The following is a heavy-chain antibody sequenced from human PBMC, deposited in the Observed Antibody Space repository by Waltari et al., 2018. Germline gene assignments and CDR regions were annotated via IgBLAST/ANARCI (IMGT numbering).Heavy chain of an antibody. CDR2: ISYDGSNK. J-gene: IGHJ4*02. CDR1: GFTLSRYA. Sequence: QVHLVESGGGVVPPGRSLRLPCEASGFTLSRYAMHWVRQAQGKGLEWVAVISYDGSNKYYADSVKGRFTISRDNSKNTLYLQMNSLRAEDTAVYYCAREAVAGGGYFDYWGQGTLVTVSS. CDR3: AREAVAGGGYFDY. V-gene: IGHV3-30-3*01. D-gene: IGHD6-19*01.